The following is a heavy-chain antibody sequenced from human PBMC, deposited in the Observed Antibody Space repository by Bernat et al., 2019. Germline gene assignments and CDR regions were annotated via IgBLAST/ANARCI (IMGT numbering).Heavy chain of an antibody. CDR1: GGTFSSYA. CDR3: ARPYCSSTSCYNDAFDI. Sequence: QVQLVQSGAEVKKPGSSVKVSCKASGGTFSSYAISWVRQAPGQGLEWMGRIIPILGIANYAQKFQGRVTITADKSTSTAYMELSSMRSEDTGVYYCARPYCSSTSCYNDAFDIWGQGTMVTVSS. CDR2: IIPILGIA. D-gene: IGHD2-2*01. J-gene: IGHJ3*02. V-gene: IGHV1-69*04.